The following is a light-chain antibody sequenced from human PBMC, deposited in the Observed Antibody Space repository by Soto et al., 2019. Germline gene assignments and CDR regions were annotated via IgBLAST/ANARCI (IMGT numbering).Light chain of an antibody. J-gene: IGKJ4*01. V-gene: IGKV3-20*01. Sequence: EIVLTQSPGTLYWSPGERATLSCRASQSVSSSYLAWYQQKPGQAPRFLIYGATTRASGIPDRFSGSGSGTDFTLTISRLEPEDFAVYYCQQYGSSPLTFGGGTKVEIK. CDR1: QSVSSSY. CDR2: GAT. CDR3: QQYGSSPLT.